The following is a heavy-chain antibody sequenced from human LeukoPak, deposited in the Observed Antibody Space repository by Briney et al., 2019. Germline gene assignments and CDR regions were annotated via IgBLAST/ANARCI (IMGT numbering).Heavy chain of an antibody. CDR2: MNPNSGNT. CDR1: GYTFTSYD. V-gene: IGHV1-8*01. Sequence: ASVTVSCKASGYTFTSYDINWVRQATGQGLEWMGWMNPNSGNTGYAQKFQGRVTMTRNTSISTAYMELSSLRSEDTAVYYCARRARIAAAGKNWFDPWGQGTLVTVSS. J-gene: IGHJ5*02. CDR3: ARRARIAAAGKNWFDP. D-gene: IGHD6-13*01.